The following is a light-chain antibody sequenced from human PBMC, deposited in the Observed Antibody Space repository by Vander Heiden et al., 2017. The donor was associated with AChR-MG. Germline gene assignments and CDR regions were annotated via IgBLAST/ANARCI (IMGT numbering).Light chain of an antibody. CDR3: QAWDSRSNWV. V-gene: IGLV3-1*01. J-gene: IGLJ3*02. CDR2: QND. CDR1: RLGNKY. Sequence: SYELTQPPSVSVSPGQTASITCAGDRLGNKYASWYQQKPRQSPVLVIHQNDKRPSGIPERFSGSSSGNTATLTISGTQSLDEADYFCQAWDSRSNWVFGGGTKLTVL.